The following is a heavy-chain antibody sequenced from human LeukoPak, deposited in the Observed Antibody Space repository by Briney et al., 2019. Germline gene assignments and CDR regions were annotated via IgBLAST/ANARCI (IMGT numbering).Heavy chain of an antibody. V-gene: IGHV1-8*01. CDR2: MNPNSGNT. CDR3: ARGAPGSYCSGGSCPYFDY. J-gene: IGHJ4*02. D-gene: IGHD2-15*01. CDR1: GYTFTIYD. Sequence: ASVKVSCKASGYTFTIYDIDWVRQATGQGLEWMGWMNPNSGNTGYAQKFQDRVTMTRNTSISTAYMELSGLRSEDTAVYYCARGAPGSYCSGGSCPYFDYWGQGTLVTVSS.